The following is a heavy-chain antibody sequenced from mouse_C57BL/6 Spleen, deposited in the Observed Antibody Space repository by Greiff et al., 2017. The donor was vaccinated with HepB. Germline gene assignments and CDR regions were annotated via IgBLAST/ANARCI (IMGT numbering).Heavy chain of an antibody. CDR2: IHPNSGST. CDR3: ARSGLGLGAWFAY. D-gene: IGHD4-1*01. CDR1: GYTFTSYW. J-gene: IGHJ3*01. Sequence: VQLQQPGAELVKPGASVKLSCKASGYTFTSYWMHWVKQRPGQGLEWIGMIHPNSGSTNYNEKFKSKATLTVDKSSSTAYMQLSSLTSEDSAVYYCARSGLGLGAWFAYWGQGTLVTVSA. V-gene: IGHV1-64*01.